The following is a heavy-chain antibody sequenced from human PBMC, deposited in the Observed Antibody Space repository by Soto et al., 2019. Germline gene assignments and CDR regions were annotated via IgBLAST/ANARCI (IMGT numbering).Heavy chain of an antibody. CDR2: IFYSGNT. CDR3: AREGGESSDGLYYFDS. V-gene: IGHV4-30-4*01. J-gene: IGHJ4*02. Sequence: QVQLQESGPGLVKPSQTLSLTCTVSGGSTSSDNYWSWIRQPPGKGLEWIGPIFYSGNTDYKPSLKSRLAISIDTSKNQFSLKLSSVTAADTAVYCCAREGGESSDGLYYFDSWGQGSLVTVSS. CDR1: GGSTSSDNY. D-gene: IGHD3-16*01.